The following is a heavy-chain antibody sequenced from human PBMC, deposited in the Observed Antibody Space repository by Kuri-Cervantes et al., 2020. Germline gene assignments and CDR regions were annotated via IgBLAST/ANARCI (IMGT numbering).Heavy chain of an antibody. CDR3: AKGAYAYYYYYMDV. CDR1: GFSFSSYA. CDR2: YDESNN. D-gene: IGHD4-17*01. J-gene: IGHJ6*03. V-gene: IGHV3-30*07. Sequence: GESLKISCAASGFSFSSYAMHWVRQAPGKGLEWVASYDESNNFYADSVKGRFTISRDNSKNTLYLQMNSLRAEDTAVYYCAKGAYAYYYYYMDVRGKGTTVTVSS.